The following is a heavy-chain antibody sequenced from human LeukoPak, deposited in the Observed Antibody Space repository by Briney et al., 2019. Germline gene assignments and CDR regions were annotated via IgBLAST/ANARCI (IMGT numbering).Heavy chain of an antibody. CDR3: ARPYIAVAGHFDY. J-gene: IGHJ4*02. D-gene: IGHD6-19*01. V-gene: IGHV4-39*01. Sequence: SETLSLTCTVSGGSISSSSYYWGWIRQPPGKGLEWIGSIYYSGSTYYNPSLKSRFTISVDTSKNQFSLKLSSVTAADTAVYYCARPYIAVAGHFDYWGQGTLVTVSS. CDR1: GGSISSSSYY. CDR2: IYYSGST.